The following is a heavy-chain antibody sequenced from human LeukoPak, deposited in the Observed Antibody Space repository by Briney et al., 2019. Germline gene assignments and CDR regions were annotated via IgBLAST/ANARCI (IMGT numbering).Heavy chain of an antibody. CDR3: ARGLNYYDSSGYYESPYAFDI. J-gene: IGHJ3*02. Sequence: GASVKVSCKASGYTFTSYDINWVRQATGQGLEWMGWMNPNIGNTGYAQKFQGRVTITRNTSISTAYMELSSLRSEDTAVYYCARGLNYYDSSGYYESPYAFDIWGQGTMVTVSS. V-gene: IGHV1-8*03. D-gene: IGHD3-22*01. CDR1: GYTFTSYD. CDR2: MNPNIGNT.